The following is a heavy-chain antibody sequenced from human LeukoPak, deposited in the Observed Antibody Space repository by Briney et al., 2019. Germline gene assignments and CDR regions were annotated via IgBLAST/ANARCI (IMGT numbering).Heavy chain of an antibody. CDR1: GGSISSSSYY. CDR3: AGALSSGYYCDY. V-gene: IGHV4-39*01. D-gene: IGHD3-22*01. CDR2: IYYSGST. J-gene: IGHJ4*02. Sequence: PSETLSLTCTVSGGSISSSSYYWGWIRQPPGKGLEWIGSIYYSGSTYYNPSLKSRVTISVDTSKNQFSLKLSSVTTADTAVYYCAGALSSGYYCDYWGQGTLVTVSS.